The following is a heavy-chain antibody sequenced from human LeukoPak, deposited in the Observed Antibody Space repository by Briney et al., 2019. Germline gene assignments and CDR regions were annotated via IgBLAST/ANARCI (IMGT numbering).Heavy chain of an antibody. CDR1: GYTFTIYG. V-gene: IGHV1-18*01. D-gene: IGHD2-2*02. CDR2: ISAYNGNT. J-gene: IGHJ4*02. CDR3: ARGGRYCSSTSCYTEFDY. Sequence: SVTVSCKASGYTFTIYGISWVRQAPGQGLEWMGWISAYNGNTNYAQKLQGRVTMTTDTSTSTAYMELRSLRSDDTAVYYCARGGRYCSSTSCYTEFDYWGQGTLVTVSS.